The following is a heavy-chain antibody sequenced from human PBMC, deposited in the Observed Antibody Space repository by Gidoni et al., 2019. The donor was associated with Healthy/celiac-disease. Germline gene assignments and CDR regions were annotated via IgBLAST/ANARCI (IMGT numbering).Heavy chain of an antibody. J-gene: IGHJ4*02. CDR2: IIPIFGTA. V-gene: IGHV1-69*01. Sequence: QVQLVQSGAEVKKPGSSVKVSWKASGGTFSSYAISWVRQAPGQGLEWMGGIIPIFGTANYAQKFQGRVTITADESTSTAYMELSSLRSEDTAVYYCASGLQKTTVSSTTTLADYWGQGTLVTVSS. CDR1: GGTFSSYA. D-gene: IGHD4-17*01. CDR3: ASGLQKTTVSSTTTLADY.